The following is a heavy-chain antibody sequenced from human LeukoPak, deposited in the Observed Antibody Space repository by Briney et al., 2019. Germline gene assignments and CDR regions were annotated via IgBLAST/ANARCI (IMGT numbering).Heavy chain of an antibody. D-gene: IGHD3-10*01. V-gene: IGHV4-4*07. CDR2: IYTSGST. Sequence: SETLSLTCTVSGGSIFTYHWSWIRQPAGKGLEWLERIYTSGSTTYNPSFKSRVTMSVDTSKNQFSLNLRSVTAADTAVYYCARDSGTTGEVKFDPWGQGTLVTVSS. CDR1: GGSIFTYH. J-gene: IGHJ5*02. CDR3: ARDSGTTGEVKFDP.